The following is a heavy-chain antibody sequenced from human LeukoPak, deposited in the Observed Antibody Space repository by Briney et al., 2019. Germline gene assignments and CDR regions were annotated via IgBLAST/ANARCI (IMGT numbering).Heavy chain of an antibody. J-gene: IGHJ4*02. V-gene: IGHV4-39*01. Sequence: SETLSPTCTVSGGSISSSSYYWGWIRQPPGKGLEWIGSIYYSGSTYYNPSLKSRVTISVDTPKNQFSLKLSSVTAADTAVYYCARHNSPSSGWYWVDYWGQGTLVTVSS. CDR2: IYYSGST. D-gene: IGHD6-19*01. CDR1: GGSISSSSYY. CDR3: ARHNSPSSGWYWVDY.